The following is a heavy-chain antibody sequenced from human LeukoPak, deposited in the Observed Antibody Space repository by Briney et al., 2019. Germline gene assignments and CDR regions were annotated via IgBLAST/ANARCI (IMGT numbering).Heavy chain of an antibody. J-gene: IGHJ4*02. D-gene: IGHD5-24*01. V-gene: IGHV1-58*01. CDR1: GFTFTSSA. CDR3: AAEREMATILFDY. Sequence: ASVKVSCKASGFTFTSSAVQWVRQARGQRLGWIGWIVVGSGNTNYAQKFQERVTITRDMSTSTAYMELSSLRSEDTAVYYCAAEREMATILFDYWGQGTLVTVSS. CDR2: IVVGSGNT.